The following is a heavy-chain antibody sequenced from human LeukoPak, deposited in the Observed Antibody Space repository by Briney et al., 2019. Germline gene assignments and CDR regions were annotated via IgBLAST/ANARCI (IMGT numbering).Heavy chain of an antibody. CDR2: ISTTSSYI. D-gene: IGHD3-10*01. CDR1: GFTFSGNG. Sequence: WGSLTLSCAASGFTFSGNGLSWGCKRQGPGLEWVSSISTTSSYIYYADSVKGRFTISRDNAKNSLWLQMDSLRAEDTAVYYCARGSLLWFGELPFDPWGQGTLVTVSS. J-gene: IGHJ5*02. CDR3: ARGSLLWFGELPFDP. V-gene: IGHV3-21*01.